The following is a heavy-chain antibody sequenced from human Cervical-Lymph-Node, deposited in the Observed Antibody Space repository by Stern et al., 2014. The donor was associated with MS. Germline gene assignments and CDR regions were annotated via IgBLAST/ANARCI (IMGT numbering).Heavy chain of an antibody. CDR2: IIPIFGTA. CDR3: ARKLCSGGSCYFYGMDV. Sequence: QVQLLQPGAEVKKPGSSVKVSCKASGVTFSTYAISWVRQAPGQGLEWMGGIIPIFGTANYAQKFQGRVTIIADESTSTVYMELSSLRSEDAAVYYCARKLCSGGSCYFYGMDVWGQGTTVTVSS. V-gene: IGHV1-69*01. J-gene: IGHJ6*02. D-gene: IGHD2-15*01. CDR1: GVTFSTYA.